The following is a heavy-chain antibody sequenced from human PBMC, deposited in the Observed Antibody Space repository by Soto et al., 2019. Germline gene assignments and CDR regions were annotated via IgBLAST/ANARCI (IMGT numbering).Heavy chain of an antibody. CDR3: ATSDFRGSGSYDY. CDR2: ISSSSSYI. V-gene: IGHV3-21*01. CDR1: GFTFSSYS. Sequence: GGSLRLSCAASGFTFSSYSMNWVRQAPGKGLEWVSSISSSSSYIYYADSVKGRFTISRDNAKNSLYLQMNSLRAEDTAVYYCATSDFRGSGSYDYWGQGTLVTVSS. D-gene: IGHD3-10*01. J-gene: IGHJ4*02.